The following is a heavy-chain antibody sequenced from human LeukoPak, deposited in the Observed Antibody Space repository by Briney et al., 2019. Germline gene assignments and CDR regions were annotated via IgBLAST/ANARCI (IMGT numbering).Heavy chain of an antibody. CDR3: ARAVRLRYCSGGSCYSVRYFDY. CDR2: IYHSGST. J-gene: IGHJ4*02. D-gene: IGHD2-15*01. V-gene: IGHV4-4*02. Sequence: SETLSLTCAVSGGSISSSNWWSWVRQPPGKGLEWIGEIYHSGSTNYNPSLKSRVTISVDKSKNQFSLKLSSVTAADTAVYYCARAVRLRYCSGGSCYSVRYFDYWGQGTLVTVSS. CDR1: GGSISSSNW.